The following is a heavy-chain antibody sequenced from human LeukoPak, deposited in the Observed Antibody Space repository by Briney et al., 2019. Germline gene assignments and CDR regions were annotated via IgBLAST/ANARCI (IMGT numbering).Heavy chain of an antibody. V-gene: IGHV1-58*02. CDR2: IVVGSGNT. CDR1: GFSFTNSA. CDR3: AADNQQITV. J-gene: IGHJ4*02. Sequence: GASVKVSYKASGFSFTNSAMQWVRQARGQRLEWIGWIVVGSGNTNYAQKFQERVTITRDMSTSTAYMEVRSLRSEDTAVYYCAADNQQITVWGQGTLVTVSS. D-gene: IGHD5-24*01.